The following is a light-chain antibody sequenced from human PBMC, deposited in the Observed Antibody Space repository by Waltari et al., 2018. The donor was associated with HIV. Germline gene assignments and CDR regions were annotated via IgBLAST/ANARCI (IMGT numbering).Light chain of an antibody. CDR1: QSVSSN. V-gene: IGKV3-15*01. J-gene: IGKJ2*01. CDR2: GAS. Sequence: EIVMTQSPATLSVSPGERATLSCRASQSVSSNLAWYQQRPGQAPKLLIYGASTTATGIPARFSGSGSGTEFTLTISSLQSEDFAVYYCQQYNNWPPYTFCQGTKLEIK. CDR3: QQYNNWPPYT.